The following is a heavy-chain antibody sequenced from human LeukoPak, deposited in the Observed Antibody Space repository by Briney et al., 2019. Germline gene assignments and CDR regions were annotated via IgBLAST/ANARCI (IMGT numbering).Heavy chain of an antibody. CDR3: ATNAGPAALDAVDI. J-gene: IGHJ3*02. D-gene: IGHD2-2*01. CDR2: ILYSGST. Sequence: PSEALSLTCTVPGGSISNPYWSWIRPPPGKRLEWIGYILYSGSTNYNPSLKSRVAISVDMSKPQFSLKLSSVTAADTAVYYCATNAGPAALDAVDIWGQGTMVTVSS. V-gene: IGHV4-59*08. CDR1: GGSISNPY.